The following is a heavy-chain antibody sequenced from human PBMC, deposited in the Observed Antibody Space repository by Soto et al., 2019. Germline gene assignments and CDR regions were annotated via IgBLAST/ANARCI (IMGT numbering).Heavy chain of an antibody. CDR3: AADYYDSSGYYPLRFDY. J-gene: IGHJ4*02. D-gene: IGHD3-22*01. CDR1: GGTFGSYA. Sequence: SVKVSCKASGGTFGSYAISWVRQAPGQGLEWMGGIIPIFGTANYAQKFQGRVTITADESTSTAYMELSSLRSEDTAVYYCAADYYDSSGYYPLRFDYWGQGTLVTVSS. V-gene: IGHV1-69*13. CDR2: IIPIFGTA.